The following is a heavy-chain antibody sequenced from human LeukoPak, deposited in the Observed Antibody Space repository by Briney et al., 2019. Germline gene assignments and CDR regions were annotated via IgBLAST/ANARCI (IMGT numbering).Heavy chain of an antibody. CDR1: GFTVSSNY. CDR3: ARTLTIFGVVIIPYYYYGMDV. J-gene: IGHJ6*02. CDR2: IYSGGST. V-gene: IGHV3-66*01. Sequence: PGGSLRLSCAASGFTVSSNYMSWVRQAPGKGLEWVSVIYSGGSTYYADSVKGRFTISRDNSKNTLYLQMNSLRAEDTAVYYCARTLTIFGVVIIPYYYYGMDVWGQGTTVTVSS. D-gene: IGHD3-3*01.